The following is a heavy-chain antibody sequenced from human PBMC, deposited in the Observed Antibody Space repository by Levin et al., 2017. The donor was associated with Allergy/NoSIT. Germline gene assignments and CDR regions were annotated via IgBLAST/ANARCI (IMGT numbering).Heavy chain of an antibody. Sequence: ASVKVSCKGSGYSFTSYWIGWVRQMPGKGLEWMGIIYPGDSDTKYSPSFQGQVTILVDKSTSSAYLQWSSLKASDTAMYYCARRSARNYYYGMDVWGQGTTVTVSS. CDR3: ARRSARNYYYGMDV. CDR2: IYPGDSDT. J-gene: IGHJ6*02. V-gene: IGHV5-51*01. CDR1: GYSFTSYW.